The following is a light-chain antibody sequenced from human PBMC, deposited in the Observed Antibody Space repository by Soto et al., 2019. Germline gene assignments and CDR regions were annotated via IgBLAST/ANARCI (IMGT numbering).Light chain of an antibody. CDR2: DAS. CDR3: QQYNLFSYT. J-gene: IGKJ2*01. V-gene: IGKV1-5*01. CDR1: QSISNW. Sequence: DIQMIQSPSTLSASVGDRVTITCRASQSISNWLAWYQQKPGKAPKLLIYDASHLESGVPSRFSGSGSGTEFTLTIRRLQPDDVATYYCQQYNLFSYTFGQGTKLEIK.